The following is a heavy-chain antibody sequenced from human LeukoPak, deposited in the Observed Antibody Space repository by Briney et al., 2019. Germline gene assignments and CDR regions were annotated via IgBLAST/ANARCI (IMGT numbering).Heavy chain of an antibody. D-gene: IGHD6-19*01. CDR3: ARSIAVGPFYFQL. CDR1: GDSISSNYW. V-gene: IGHV4-4*02. J-gene: IGHJ1*01. Sequence: SGTLSLTCAVSGDSISSNYWWTWVRQPPGMGLEWIGEIYHSGTTHYNPSLKSRVTISADKSKNLFSLELTSVTAPDPAVYFCARSIAVGPFYFQLWGQGTLVTVSS. CDR2: IYHSGTT.